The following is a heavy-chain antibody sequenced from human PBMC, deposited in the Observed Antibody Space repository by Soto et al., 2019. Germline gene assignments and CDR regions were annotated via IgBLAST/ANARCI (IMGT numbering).Heavy chain of an antibody. CDR1: GYTVTSYG. V-gene: IGHV1-3*01. J-gene: IGHJ5*02. CDR2: INPANRDT. CDR3: VRRHLSPTRIDCFDP. D-gene: IGHD3-3*02. Sequence: ASVKVCCKASGYTVTSYGIHCVRQAPGQWLYWMGLINPANRDTNSSPQFHGRVTMTRDTSATTAYMQLCSLRSADTAVYYCVRRHLSPTRIDCFDPWGQGTLVTVSS.